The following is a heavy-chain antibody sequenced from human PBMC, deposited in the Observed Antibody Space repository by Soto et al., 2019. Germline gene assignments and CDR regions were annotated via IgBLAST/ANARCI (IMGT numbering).Heavy chain of an antibody. CDR3: ARGGVRAVAATFDY. V-gene: IGHV4-4*07. Sequence: PSETLSLTSSVSGGSISGYYWSWIRQTAGKGLEWIGRIYTNANTDYSPSLKSRVTMSVDTSKNQFSLKLTSVTAADTAVYYCARGGVRAVAATFDYWGQGSLVTVSS. CDR1: GGSISGYY. D-gene: IGHD2-15*01. CDR2: IYTNANT. J-gene: IGHJ4*02.